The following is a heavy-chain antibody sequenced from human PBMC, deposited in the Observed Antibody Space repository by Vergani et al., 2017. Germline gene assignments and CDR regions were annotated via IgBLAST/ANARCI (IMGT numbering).Heavy chain of an antibody. CDR3: ARLGDGYYYHGFDI. CDR1: GFSFSTYW. CDR2: IFPGDSQI. V-gene: IGHV5-51*01. Sequence: EVQLVLSGAEVKTPGEPLTLSCKVSGFSFSTYWIGCVRQMTGKGLECMGLIFPGDSQIRSSLSFQGRVTISAYKSISTAYLQWYSLQASDTAMYYCARLGDGYYYHGFDIWGQGTAVTVSS. D-gene: IGHD2-21*02. J-gene: IGHJ3*02.